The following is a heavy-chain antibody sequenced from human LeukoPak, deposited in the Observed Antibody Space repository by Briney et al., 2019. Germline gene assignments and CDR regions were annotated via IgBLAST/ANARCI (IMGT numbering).Heavy chain of an antibody. D-gene: IGHD3-22*01. CDR2: IYYSGST. CDR1: GGSISSGDYY. Sequence: PSETLSLTCTVSGGSISSGDYYWSWIRQPPGKGLEWIGYIYYSGSTYYNPSLKSRVTISVDTSKNQFSLKLSSVTAADTAVYYCARVRAYYDIDYWGQGTLVTVSS. J-gene: IGHJ4*02. CDR3: ARVRAYYDIDY. V-gene: IGHV4-30-4*01.